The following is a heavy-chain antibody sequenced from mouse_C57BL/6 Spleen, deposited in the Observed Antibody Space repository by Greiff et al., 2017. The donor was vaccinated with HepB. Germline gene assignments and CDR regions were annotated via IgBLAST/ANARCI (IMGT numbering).Heavy chain of an antibody. CDR3: ARQDGYYAVDY. Sequence: EVQGVESGGDLVKPGGSLKLSCAASGFTFSSYGMSWVRQTPDKRLEWVATISSGGSYTYYPDSVKGRFTISRDNAKNTLYLQMSSLKSEDTAMYYCARQDGYYAVDYWGQGTTLTVSS. D-gene: IGHD2-3*01. CDR2: ISSGGSYT. J-gene: IGHJ2*01. CDR1: GFTFSSYG. V-gene: IGHV5-6*01.